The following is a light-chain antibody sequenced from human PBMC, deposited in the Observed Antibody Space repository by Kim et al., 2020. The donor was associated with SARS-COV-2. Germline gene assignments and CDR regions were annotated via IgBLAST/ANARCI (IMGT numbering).Light chain of an antibody. CDR1: QSVSSN. J-gene: IGKJ1*01. CDR2: GAS. V-gene: IGKV3-15*01. CDR3: QQYDNWPRT. Sequence: EIVMTQSPATLSVSPGERATLSCRASQSVSSNLAWYQQKPGQAPRLLIYGASTWATGIPARFSGSGSGTEFTLTIGSLQSEDFAVYYCQQYDNWPRTFGQGTKVDIK.